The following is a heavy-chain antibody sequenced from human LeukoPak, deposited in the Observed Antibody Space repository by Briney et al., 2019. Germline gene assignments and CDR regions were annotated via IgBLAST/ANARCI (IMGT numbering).Heavy chain of an antibody. Sequence: GGSLTLPCAPSGLTLSSYEMSCARQARGKWREWGPYNSVSGSVIYYADSVKGRFTISRANDENSLYLQMNSLRVEDTAVYYCARGRSRSGWYYFDYWGQGTLVTVSS. CDR3: ARGRSRSGWYYFDY. J-gene: IGHJ4*02. D-gene: IGHD6-19*01. CDR1: GLTLSSYE. CDR2: NSVSGSVI. V-gene: IGHV3-48*03.